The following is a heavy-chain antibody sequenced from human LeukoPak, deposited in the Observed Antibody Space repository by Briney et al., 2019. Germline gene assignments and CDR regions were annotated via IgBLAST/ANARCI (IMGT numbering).Heavy chain of an antibody. V-gene: IGHV4-59*01. Sequence: PSETLSLTCTVSGGSISNYYWSWIRQPPGKGLEWIGYIFYSGSTNYNPSLKSRVTMSLDTSKSHFSLKLSSVTAADTAVYYCARGASPDFWGQGTLVTVSS. CDR3: ARGASPDF. CDR1: GGSISNYY. J-gene: IGHJ4*02. CDR2: IFYSGST.